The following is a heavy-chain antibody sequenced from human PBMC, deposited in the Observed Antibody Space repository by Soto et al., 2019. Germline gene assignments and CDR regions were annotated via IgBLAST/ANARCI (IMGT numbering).Heavy chain of an antibody. CDR3: AKAWGFSSNWHIDY. Sequence: EVQLLESGGGLVQPGGSLRLSCAASGFTFTSYAMSWVRQAPGKGLEWVSNISGSGGNTDYANSVKGRFTISRDNSKNTLSLQMNSLRAENTAMYYCAKAWGFSSNWHIDYWGQGTLVTVSS. D-gene: IGHD6-13*01. CDR2: ISGSGGNT. J-gene: IGHJ4*02. CDR1: GFTFTSYA. V-gene: IGHV3-23*01.